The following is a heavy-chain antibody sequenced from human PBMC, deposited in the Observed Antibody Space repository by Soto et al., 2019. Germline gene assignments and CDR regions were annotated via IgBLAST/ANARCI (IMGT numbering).Heavy chain of an antibody. D-gene: IGHD6-13*01. J-gene: IGHJ4*02. CDR2: ISYDGSNK. CDR3: ARDQWAAAGTLTFDY. V-gene: IGHV3-30-3*01. Sequence: GGSLRLSCAASGFTFSSYAMHWVRQAPGKGLEWVAVISYDGSNKYYADSVKGRFTISRDNSKNTLYLQMNSLRAEDTAVYYCARDQWAAAGTLTFDYWGQGTLVTVSS. CDR1: GFTFSSYA.